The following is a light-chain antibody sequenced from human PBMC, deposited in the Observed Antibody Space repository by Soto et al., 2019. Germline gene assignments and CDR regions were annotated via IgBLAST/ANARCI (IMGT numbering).Light chain of an antibody. CDR3: SLYRSSTTLV. CDR2: EVS. V-gene: IGLV2-18*01. Sequence: QSVLTQPPSVSGSPGQSVTISCTGTSSDIGVYNRVSWYQQPPGTAPKLMIYEVSNRPSGVPDRFSGSKSGNTASLTISGLQAADEADYYCSLYRSSTTLVFGTGTKVTVL. J-gene: IGLJ1*01. CDR1: SSDIGVYNR.